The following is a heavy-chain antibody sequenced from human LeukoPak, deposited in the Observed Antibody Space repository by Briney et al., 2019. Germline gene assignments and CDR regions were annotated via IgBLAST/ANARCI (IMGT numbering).Heavy chain of an antibody. J-gene: IGHJ4*02. D-gene: IGHD3-22*01. CDR1: GYTFTSYY. Sequence: ASVKVSCKASGYTFTSYYMHWVRQAPGQGLEWMGRIIPIFGTANYAQKFQGRVTITMDESTSTAYMELSSLRSEDTAVYYCARSGPLSDYYESSGYYGNYWGQGPLVTVSS. V-gene: IGHV1-69*05. CDR3: ARSGPLSDYYESSGYYGNY. CDR2: IIPIFGTA.